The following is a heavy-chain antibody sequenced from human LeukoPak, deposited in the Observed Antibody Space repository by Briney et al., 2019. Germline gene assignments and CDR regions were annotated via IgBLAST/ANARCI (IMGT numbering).Heavy chain of an antibody. J-gene: IGHJ6*03. CDR1: GYTFTSYD. CDR3: AREGGGGSYYSYYYYYYMDV. Sequence: ASVKVSCKASGYTFTSYDIKWVRQATGQGLEWMGWMNPNSGNTGYAQKFQGRVTITRNTSISTAYMELSSLRSEDTAVYYCAREGGGGSYYSYYYYYYMDVWGKGTTVTVSS. V-gene: IGHV1-8*03. CDR2: MNPNSGNT. D-gene: IGHD1-26*01.